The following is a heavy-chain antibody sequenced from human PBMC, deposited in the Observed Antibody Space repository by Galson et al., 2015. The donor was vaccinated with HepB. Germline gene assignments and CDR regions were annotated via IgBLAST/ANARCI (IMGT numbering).Heavy chain of an antibody. D-gene: IGHD4/OR15-4a*01. J-gene: IGHJ3*02. CDR3: ARAYGAKYAFDI. CDR1: GYTFTSYG. V-gene: IGHV1-18*04. CDR2: ISAYNGNT. Sequence: SVKVSCKASGYTFTSYGISWVRQAPGQGLEWMGWISAYNGNTNYAQTLQGRVTMTTDTSASTAYMELRSLKSDDTAVYYCARAYGAKYAFDIWGQGTMVTVSS.